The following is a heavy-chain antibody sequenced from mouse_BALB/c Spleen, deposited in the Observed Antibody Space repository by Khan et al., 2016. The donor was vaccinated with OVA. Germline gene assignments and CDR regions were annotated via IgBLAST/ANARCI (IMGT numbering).Heavy chain of an antibody. V-gene: IGHV2-2*01. CDR1: GFSLTTYG. J-gene: IGHJ3*01. CDR3: TKNSDSYAFTY. Sequence: VQLQESGPGLVRPSQTLSITCTVSGFSLTTYGVHWVRQSPGKGLEWLGVIRSAGKTDYNAALIYRLSITKDNSKSHVFFKMNSLQADDTAMYYWTKNSDSYAFTYWGQGTLVTVSA. D-gene: IGHD1-2*01. CDR2: IRSAGKT.